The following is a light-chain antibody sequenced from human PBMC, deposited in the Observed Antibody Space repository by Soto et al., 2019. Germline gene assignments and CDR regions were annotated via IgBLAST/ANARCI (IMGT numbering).Light chain of an antibody. Sequence: DIQMTQSPSTLSASVGDRVTITCRASQSISNRLAWYQQKPGKAPKVLIYDASSLESGVPSRFSGSGSGTEFILTISSLQPADFASYCCQHYGGIWKFGQGTKADI. J-gene: IGKJ1*01. V-gene: IGKV1-5*01. CDR3: QHYGGIWK. CDR2: DAS. CDR1: QSISNR.